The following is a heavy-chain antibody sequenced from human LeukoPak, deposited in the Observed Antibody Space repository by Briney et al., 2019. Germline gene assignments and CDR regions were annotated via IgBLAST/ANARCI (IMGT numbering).Heavy chain of an antibody. Sequence: GGSLRLSCEGSGFIFSNFAMNWVRQAPGKGPEWLSSIKGGGASPYYADSVEGRFTISRDNSKNTLYLEMNSLRAEDTALYYCAKCSENYGNDAFDIWGQGTMVTVSS. J-gene: IGHJ3*02. CDR3: AKCSENYGNDAFDI. CDR2: IKGGGASP. D-gene: IGHD3-10*02. CDR1: GFIFSNFA. V-gene: IGHV3-23*01.